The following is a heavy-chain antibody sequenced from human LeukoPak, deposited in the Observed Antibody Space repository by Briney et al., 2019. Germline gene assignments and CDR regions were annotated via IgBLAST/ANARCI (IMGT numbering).Heavy chain of an antibody. CDR2: ISAYNGNT. CDR1: GYTFTSYG. Sequence: ASVKVSCKASGYTFTSYGISWVRQAPGQGLEWMGWISAYNGNTNYAQKFQGRVTMTTDTSTSTAYMELRSLRSDDTAVYYCARDSPYYYDSSGYYYGFDYWGQGTLVTVSS. J-gene: IGHJ4*02. CDR3: ARDSPYYYDSSGYYYGFDY. V-gene: IGHV1-18*01. D-gene: IGHD3-22*01.